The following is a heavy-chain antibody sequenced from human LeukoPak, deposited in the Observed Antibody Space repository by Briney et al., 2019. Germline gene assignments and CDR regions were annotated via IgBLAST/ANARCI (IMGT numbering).Heavy chain of an antibody. CDR3: ARFYYGSGSYYTPFDY. Sequence: ASVTVSLKASRYTHTSYGMSGVRQAPGHELEWMGWICAYNGNTHYAQKLQGRVTMTAYTSTSTAYMELRSLRSDDTAVYYCARFYYGSGSYYTPFDYWGQGTLVTVSS. J-gene: IGHJ4*02. D-gene: IGHD3-10*01. CDR2: ICAYNGNT. V-gene: IGHV1-18*01. CDR1: RYTHTSYG.